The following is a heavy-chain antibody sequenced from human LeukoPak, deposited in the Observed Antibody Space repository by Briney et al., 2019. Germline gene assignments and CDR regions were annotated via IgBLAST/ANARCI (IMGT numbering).Heavy chain of an antibody. J-gene: IGHJ5*02. Sequence: KPGESLKISCKGSGYSFTSYWISWVRQLPGKGLEWMGRIAPSDSYVNYSPSFQGHVTISADKSITTAYLQWSSLKASDTAMYYCARHDGYCSGGGCRNWFDPWGQGTPVTVSS. CDR2: IAPSDSYV. D-gene: IGHD2-15*01. CDR1: GYSFTSYW. V-gene: IGHV5-10-1*01. CDR3: ARHDGYCSGGGCRNWFDP.